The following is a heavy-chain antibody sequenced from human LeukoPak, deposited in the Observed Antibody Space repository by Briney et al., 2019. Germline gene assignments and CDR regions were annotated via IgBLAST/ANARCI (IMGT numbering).Heavy chain of an antibody. CDR1: GFTSSSYA. CDR2: ISYDGSNK. CDR3: ASSQYYGSGSPFDY. D-gene: IGHD3-10*01. J-gene: IGHJ4*02. V-gene: IGHV3-30*04. Sequence: PGGSLRLSCAASGFTSSSYAMHWVRQAPGKGLEWVAVISYDGSNKYYADSVKGRFTISRDNSKNTLYLQMNSLRAEDTAVYYCASSQYYGSGSPFDYWGQGTLVTVSS.